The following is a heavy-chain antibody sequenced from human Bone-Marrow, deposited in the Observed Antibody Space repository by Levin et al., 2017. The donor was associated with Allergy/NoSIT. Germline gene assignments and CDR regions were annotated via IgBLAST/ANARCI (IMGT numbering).Heavy chain of an antibody. CDR1: GGSFTSYY. J-gene: IGHJ4*02. Sequence: SETLSLTCTVSGGSFTSYYWSWIRQPPGKGLEWIGFIYHSGSTNYNPSLKSRVTISVDTSKNQFSLKLNSVTAADTAVYYCARGGIVVAARFFEYWGQGTLVTVSS. D-gene: IGHD6-13*01. CDR3: ARGGIVVAARFFEY. CDR2: IYHSGST. V-gene: IGHV4-59*01.